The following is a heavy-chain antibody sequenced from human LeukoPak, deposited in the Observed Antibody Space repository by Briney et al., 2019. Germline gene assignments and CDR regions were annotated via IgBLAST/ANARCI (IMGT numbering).Heavy chain of an antibody. Sequence: PSETLSLTCAVSGGSISSSNWWSWVRQPPGKGLEWIGEIYHSGSTIYNPSLKSRVTISVDKSKNQFSLKLSSVTAADTAVYYCARATGNSVGRFAFDIWGQGTMVTVSS. CDR1: GGSISSSNW. D-gene: IGHD4-23*01. CDR3: ARATGNSVGRFAFDI. CDR2: IYHSGST. V-gene: IGHV4-4*02. J-gene: IGHJ3*02.